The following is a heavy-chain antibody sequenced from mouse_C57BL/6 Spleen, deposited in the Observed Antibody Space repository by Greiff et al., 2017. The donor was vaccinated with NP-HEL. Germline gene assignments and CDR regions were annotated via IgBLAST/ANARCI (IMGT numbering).Heavy chain of an antibody. D-gene: IGHD6-1*01. J-gene: IGHJ4*01. CDR3: ASVAWAMDY. V-gene: IGHV1-26*01. CDR1: GYTFTDYY. Sequence: VQLQQSGPELVKPGASVKISCKASGYTFTDYYMNWVKQSHGKSLEWIGDINPNNGGTSYNQKFKGKATLTVDKSSSTAYMELRSLTSEDSAVYYCASVAWAMDYWGQGTSVTVSS. CDR2: INPNNGGT.